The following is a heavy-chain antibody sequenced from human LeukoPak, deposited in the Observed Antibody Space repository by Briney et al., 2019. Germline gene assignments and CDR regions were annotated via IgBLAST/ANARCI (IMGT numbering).Heavy chain of an antibody. CDR2: ISGSGGST. CDR3: TKLDLGPDT. Sequence: GGSLRLSCAASGFTFSTYAMSWVRQAPGKGLEWVSAISGSGGSTYFADSVNGRFTISRDNSKNTLYLQMNSLRAEDTAVYYCTKLDLGPDTWGQGTLVTVSS. CDR1: GFTFSTYA. D-gene: IGHD1-1*01. J-gene: IGHJ5*02. V-gene: IGHV3-23*01.